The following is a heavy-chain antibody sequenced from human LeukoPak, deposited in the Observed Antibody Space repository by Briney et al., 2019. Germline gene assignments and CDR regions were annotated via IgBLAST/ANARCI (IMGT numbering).Heavy chain of an antibody. CDR3: AKDKRKGCGGSCHLFDY. V-gene: IGHV3-23*01. CDR2: ISGSGGST. D-gene: IGHD2-15*01. CDR1: GFTFSSYA. J-gene: IGHJ4*02. Sequence: PGGSLRLSCAASGFTFSSYAMSWVRQAPGKGLEWVSAISGSGGSTYYADSVKGRFTISRDNSKNTLYLQMNSLRAEDTAVYYCAKDKRKGCGGSCHLFDYWGQGTLVTVSS.